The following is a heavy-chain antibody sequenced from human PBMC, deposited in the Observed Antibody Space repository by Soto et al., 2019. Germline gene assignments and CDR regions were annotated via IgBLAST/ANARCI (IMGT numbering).Heavy chain of an antibody. CDR1: GGSISSGGYY. J-gene: IGHJ4*02. V-gene: IGHV4-61*08. Sequence: KPSETLSLTCTVSGGSISSGGYYWSWIRQPPGKGLEWIGYIYYSGSTNYNPSLKSRVTISVDTSKNQFSLKLSSVTAADTAVYYCARLGYSSGWSLFDNWGQGTLVTVSS. CDR2: IYYSGST. CDR3: ARLGYSSGWSLFDN. D-gene: IGHD6-19*01.